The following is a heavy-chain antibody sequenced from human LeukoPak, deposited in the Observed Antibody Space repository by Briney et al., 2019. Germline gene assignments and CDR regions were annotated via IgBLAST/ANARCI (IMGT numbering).Heavy chain of an antibody. D-gene: IGHD6-13*01. CDR3: ARCYGSSWYPLYYGMDV. Sequence: PGGSLRLSCAASGFTFSDYYMSWIRQAPGKGLEWVSYISSSSSYTNYADSVKGRFTISRDNAKNSLYLQMNSLRAEDTAVYYCARCYGSSWYPLYYGMDVWGKGTTVTVSS. CDR1: GFTFSDYY. CDR2: ISSSSSYT. V-gene: IGHV3-11*06. J-gene: IGHJ6*04.